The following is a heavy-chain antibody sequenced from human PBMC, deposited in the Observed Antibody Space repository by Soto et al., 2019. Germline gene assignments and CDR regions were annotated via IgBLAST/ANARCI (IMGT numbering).Heavy chain of an antibody. CDR3: AKRGGDFWSGYYNNGFDP. J-gene: IGHJ5*02. V-gene: IGHV3-23*01. CDR2: ISGSGGTT. D-gene: IGHD3-3*01. Sequence: EVQLLESGGGLVQPGGSLRLSCAASGFTFSSYAMNWVRQAPGKGLEWVSAISGSGGTTYYADSVKGRFTISRDNSKNTLYLQMNSLRAEDTALYYGAKRGGDFWSGYYNNGFDPWGQGTLVTVSS. CDR1: GFTFSSYA.